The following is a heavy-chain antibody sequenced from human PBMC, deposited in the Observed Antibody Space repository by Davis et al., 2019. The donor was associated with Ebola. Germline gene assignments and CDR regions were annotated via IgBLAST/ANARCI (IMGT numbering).Heavy chain of an antibody. Sequence: SVTVSCKASRGTFSSYAISWVRPAPRQGLEWMGGIIPIFGTANYAQKFQGRVTITADKSTSTAYMELSSLRSEDTAVYYCARDDPLLAVAGTGGWGQGTLVTVSS. CDR2: IIPIFGTA. CDR3: ARDDPLLAVAGTGG. J-gene: IGHJ4*02. V-gene: IGHV1-69*06. CDR1: RGTFSSYA. D-gene: IGHD6-19*01.